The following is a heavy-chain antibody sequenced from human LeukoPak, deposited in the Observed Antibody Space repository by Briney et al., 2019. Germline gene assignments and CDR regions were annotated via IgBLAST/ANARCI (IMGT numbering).Heavy chain of an antibody. CDR3: ARLRGVYDAFDI. CDR1: GFTFSSSY. Sequence: SGGSLRLSCAASGFTFSSSYMSWVRQAPGKGLEWVSVIYSDGTTYYADSVKGRFTTSRDNSKSTLYLQMNSLRAEDTAVYYCARLRGVYDAFDIWGQGTMVTVSS. CDR2: IYSDGTT. J-gene: IGHJ3*02. D-gene: IGHD5/OR15-5a*01. V-gene: IGHV3-66*01.